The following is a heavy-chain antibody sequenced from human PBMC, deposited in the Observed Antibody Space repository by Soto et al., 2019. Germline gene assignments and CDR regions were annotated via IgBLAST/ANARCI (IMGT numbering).Heavy chain of an antibody. CDR2: IYYSGST. J-gene: IGHJ3*02. V-gene: IGHV4-59*01. CDR3: ARVLITYYYDSSGSILGAFDI. Sequence: LSLTCTVSGGSISSYYWSWIRQPPGKGLEWIGYIYYSGSTNYNPSLKSRVTISVDTSKNQFSLKLSSVTAADTAVYYCARVLITYYYDSSGSILGAFDIWGQGTMGT. CDR1: GGSISSYY. D-gene: IGHD3-22*01.